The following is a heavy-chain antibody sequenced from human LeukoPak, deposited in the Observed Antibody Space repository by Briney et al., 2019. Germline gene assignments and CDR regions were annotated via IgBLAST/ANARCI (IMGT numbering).Heavy chain of an antibody. CDR3: ARADYDYVWGSYRQYYFDY. D-gene: IGHD3-16*02. J-gene: IGHJ4*02. V-gene: IGHV3-7*01. CDR2: IKQGGSEK. Sequence: GGSLRLSCAASGFTFSSYWMSWVRQAPGKGLEWVANIKQGGSEKYYVDSVKGRFTISRGNAKNSLYLQMNSLRAEDTAVYYCARADYDYVWGSYRQYYFDYWGQGTLVTVSS. CDR1: GFTFSSYW.